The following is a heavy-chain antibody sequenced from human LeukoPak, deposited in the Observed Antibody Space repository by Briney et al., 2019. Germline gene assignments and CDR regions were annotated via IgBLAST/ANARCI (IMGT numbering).Heavy chain of an antibody. CDR2: IYYTGST. CDR1: GASISGGTYY. Sequence: SETLSLTCSVSGASISGGTYYWGWIRQPPGMGLEWIGSIYYTGSTYDNPSLKSRVTISVDTSKNQFSLKLSSVTAADTAVYYCARRGGSGRAFDYWGQGTLVTVSS. V-gene: IGHV4-39*01. D-gene: IGHD1-26*01. CDR3: ARRGGSGRAFDY. J-gene: IGHJ4*02.